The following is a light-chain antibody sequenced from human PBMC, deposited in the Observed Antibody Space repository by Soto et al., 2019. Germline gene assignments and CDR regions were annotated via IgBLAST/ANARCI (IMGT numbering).Light chain of an antibody. V-gene: IGKV1-39*01. Sequence: DIQMTQSPSSLSASVGDRVNITCRASQSISSYLNWYQQKPGKAPKLLIYAASSLQSGVPSRFSGSGSGTDFTHTISSLQPEDFATYYCQQNDSTPWTFDQGTKVEIK. J-gene: IGKJ1*01. CDR1: QSISSY. CDR2: AAS. CDR3: QQNDSTPWT.